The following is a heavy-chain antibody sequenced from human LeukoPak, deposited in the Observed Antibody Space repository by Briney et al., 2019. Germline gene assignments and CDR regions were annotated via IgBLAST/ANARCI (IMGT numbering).Heavy chain of an antibody. V-gene: IGHV3-23*01. CDR1: GFTFSSYA. J-gene: IGHJ5*02. CDR2: ISGSGGST. CDR3: AKIAARLRWRFDP. Sequence: GGSLRLSCAASGFTFSSYAMSWVRQAPGKGVEGVSAISGSGGSTYYADPVKGRLTISRDNSKNTLYLQMNSLRAEDTAVYYCAKIAARLRWRFDPWGQGTLVTVSS. D-gene: IGHD6-13*01.